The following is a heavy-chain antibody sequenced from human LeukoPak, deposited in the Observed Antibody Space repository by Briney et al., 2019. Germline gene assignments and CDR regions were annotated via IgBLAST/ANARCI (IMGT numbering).Heavy chain of an antibody. J-gene: IGHJ3*02. CDR2: IYPNSGDT. D-gene: IGHD1-26*01. CDR3: ARSGSDAFDI. Sequence: ASVKVSCKASGYTFSGYYMHWVRQAPGQGLEWMGWIYPNSGDTKYAQKFQGRVTVTRDTSISTAFMEASRLTSDDTAVYYCARSGSDAFDIWGQGTMVTVSS. V-gene: IGHV1-2*02. CDR1: GYTFSGYY.